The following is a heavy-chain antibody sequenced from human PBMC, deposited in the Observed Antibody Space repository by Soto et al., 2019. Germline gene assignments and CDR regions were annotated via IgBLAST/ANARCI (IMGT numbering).Heavy chain of an antibody. V-gene: IGHV3-33*08. CDR2: IWYDGSNK. Sequence: GGSLRLSCAASGFTFSSYGMHWVRQAPGKGLEWVAVIWYDGSNKYYADSVKGRFTISRDNSKNTLYLQMNSLRAEDTAVYYCARSRIAARWGYFKHWGQGTLVTVSS. CDR3: ARSRIAARWGYFKH. CDR1: GFTFSSYG. D-gene: IGHD6-6*01. J-gene: IGHJ1*01.